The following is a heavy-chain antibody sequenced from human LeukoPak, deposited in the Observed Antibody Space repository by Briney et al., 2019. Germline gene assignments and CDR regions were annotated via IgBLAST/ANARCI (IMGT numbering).Heavy chain of an antibody. CDR1: GFTFSSYA. D-gene: IGHD6-19*01. Sequence: PGGSLRLSCAASGFTFSSYAMSWVRQAPGKGLEWVSAISGSGGSTYYADSVKGRFTISRDNSKNTLYLQMNSLRAEDTAVYYCTRTSSSGHDHYWGQGTLVTVSS. CDR3: TRTSSSGHDHY. V-gene: IGHV3-23*01. J-gene: IGHJ4*02. CDR2: ISGSGGST.